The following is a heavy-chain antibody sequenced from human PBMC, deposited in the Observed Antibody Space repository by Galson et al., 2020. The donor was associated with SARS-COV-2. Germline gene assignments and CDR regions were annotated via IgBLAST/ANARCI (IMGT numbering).Heavy chain of an antibody. Sequence: GESLKISCAVSGFSVSNNYLTWVRHVPGKGLEWVSVIYAAGATYYADSVKGRFTISRDDSKNILYLQMNSLRAEDTAVYYCASPPAGGGSSLDCWGQGTLVTVSS. CDR3: ASPPAGGGSSLDC. CDR1: GFSVSNNY. J-gene: IGHJ4*02. V-gene: IGHV3-53*01. D-gene: IGHD2-15*01. CDR2: IYAAGAT.